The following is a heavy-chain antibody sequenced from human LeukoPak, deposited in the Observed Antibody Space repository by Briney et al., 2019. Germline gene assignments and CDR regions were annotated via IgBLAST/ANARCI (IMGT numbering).Heavy chain of an antibody. Sequence: PSETLSLTCAVYGGSFSGCYWSWIRQPPGKGLEWIGEINHSGSTNYNPSLKSRVTISVDTSKNQFSLKLSSVTAADTAVYYCARAYCSSTSCYTDAFDIWGQGTMVTVSS. CDR1: GGSFSGCY. J-gene: IGHJ3*02. CDR2: INHSGST. CDR3: ARAYCSSTSCYTDAFDI. V-gene: IGHV4-34*01. D-gene: IGHD2-2*02.